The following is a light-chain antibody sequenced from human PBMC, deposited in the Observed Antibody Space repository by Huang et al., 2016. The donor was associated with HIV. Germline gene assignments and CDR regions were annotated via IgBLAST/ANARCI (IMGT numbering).Light chain of an antibody. V-gene: IGKV3-15*01. CDR3: QQYNNWPPYT. CDR2: GAS. CDR1: QSFSSN. J-gene: IGKJ2*01. Sequence: EIVMTQSPATLSVSLGERATLSCLASQSFSSNLAWYQLKFGQAPRLLIYGASTMATGIPARFSGIGSGTDFTLTISSLQSEDFAVYYCQQYNNWPPYTFGQGTKLEI.